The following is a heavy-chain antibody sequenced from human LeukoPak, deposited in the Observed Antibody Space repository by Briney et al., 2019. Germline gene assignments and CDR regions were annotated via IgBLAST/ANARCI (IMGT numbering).Heavy chain of an antibody. Sequence: SGTLSLTCAVSGGSISSSNWWSWVRQPPGKGLEWIGYIYHSGSTYYNPSLKSRVTISVDRSKNQFSLKLSSVTAADTAVYYCARDRVTSFYYYYGMDVWGQGTTVTVSS. CDR3: ARDRVTSFYYYYGMDV. J-gene: IGHJ6*02. CDR1: GGSISSSNW. D-gene: IGHD2-21*02. V-gene: IGHV4-4*02. CDR2: IYHSGST.